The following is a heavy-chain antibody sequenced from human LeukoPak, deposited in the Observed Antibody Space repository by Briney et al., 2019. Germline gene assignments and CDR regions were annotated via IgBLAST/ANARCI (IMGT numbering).Heavy chain of an antibody. J-gene: IGHJ5*02. D-gene: IGHD2-2*01. Sequence: PAASVKVSCKASGYTFTGYYVHWVRQAPGQGLEWMGRINPKTGGTDNAQKFQGRVTMTRDTSISTAYMELSRLRSGDTAVYFCARGSFCSSFTCYTWFDPWGQGTLVTVSS. CDR3: ARGSFCSSFTCYTWFDP. CDR2: INPKTGGT. CDR1: GYTFTGYY. V-gene: IGHV1-2*06.